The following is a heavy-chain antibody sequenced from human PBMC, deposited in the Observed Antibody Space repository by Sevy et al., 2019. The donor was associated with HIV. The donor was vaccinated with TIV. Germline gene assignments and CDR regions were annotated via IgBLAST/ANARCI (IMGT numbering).Heavy chain of an antibody. J-gene: IGHJ4*02. V-gene: IGHV3-23*01. D-gene: IGHD2-21*02. CDR1: GLTFSSYA. CDR2: ITGSGGHT. Sequence: GGSLRLSCAASGLTFSSYAMGWVRQAPGKGLEGVSVITGSGGHTYYADSVKGRFTISRDKSKNTLSLQMSSLRAEDPAVYYCAKEIRDCRANCPFDNWGQGTLVTVSS. CDR3: AKEIRDCRANCPFDN.